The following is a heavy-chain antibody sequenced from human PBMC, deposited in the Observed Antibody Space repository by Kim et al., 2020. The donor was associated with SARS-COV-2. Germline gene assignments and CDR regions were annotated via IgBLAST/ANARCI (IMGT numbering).Heavy chain of an antibody. D-gene: IGHD2-2*01. V-gene: IGHV3-33*01. CDR2: IWYDGSNK. Sequence: GGSLRLSCAASGFTFSSYGMHWVRQAPGKGLEWVAVIWYDGSNKYYGDSVKGRFTISRDKSKNTLYLQMNSLRAEDTAVYYCAREGVVAAATGLDIWGQG. J-gene: IGHJ3*02. CDR3: AREGVVAAATGLDI. CDR1: GFTFSSYG.